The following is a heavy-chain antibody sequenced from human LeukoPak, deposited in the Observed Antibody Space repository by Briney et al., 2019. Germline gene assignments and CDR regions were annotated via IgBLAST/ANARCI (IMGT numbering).Heavy chain of an antibody. D-gene: IGHD3-22*01. J-gene: IGHJ4*02. CDR3: ARGHYYYDSSGYYSGEYYFDY. V-gene: IGHV1-8*02. CDR1: GYTFTNYG. Sequence: ASVKVSCKASGYTFTNYGISWVRQAPGQGLEWMGWMNPNSGNTGYAQKFQGRVTMTRNTSISTAYMELSSLRSEDTAVYYCARGHYYYDSSGYYSGEYYFDYWGQGTLVTVSS. CDR2: MNPNSGNT.